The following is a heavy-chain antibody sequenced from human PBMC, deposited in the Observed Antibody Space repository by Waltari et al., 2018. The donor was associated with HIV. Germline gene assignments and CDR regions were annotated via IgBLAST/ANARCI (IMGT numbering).Heavy chain of an antibody. Sequence: EVQLVESGGGLVQPGRSLRLSCAASGFTFDDYAMHWLRQVPGKGLEWVSGISWNGGGIGYADSVKGRFTISRDNAKNSLYLQMNSLRAEDTAMYYCAEDRSGNYYNPWFDPWGQGTLVTVSS. CDR2: ISWNGGGI. D-gene: IGHD3-10*01. CDR1: GFTFDDYA. V-gene: IGHV3-9*01. J-gene: IGHJ5*02. CDR3: AEDRSGNYYNPWFDP.